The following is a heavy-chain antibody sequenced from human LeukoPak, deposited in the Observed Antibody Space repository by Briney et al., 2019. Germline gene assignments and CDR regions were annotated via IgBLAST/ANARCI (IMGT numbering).Heavy chain of an antibody. CDR1: GFSLSTSGVG. D-gene: IGHD3-3*01. CDR2: IYWGDDK. V-gene: IGHV2-5*02. J-gene: IGHJ4*02. CDR3: AHRLPSGAPWAFGYFDY. Sequence: SGPTLVNPTQTLTLTCDFSGFSLSTSGVGVGWIRQPPGKALEWLALIYWGDDKRYSPSLKSRLTITKDTSKNQVVLTMTNIDPVDTATYYCAHRLPSGAPWAFGYFDYWGQGTLVTVSS.